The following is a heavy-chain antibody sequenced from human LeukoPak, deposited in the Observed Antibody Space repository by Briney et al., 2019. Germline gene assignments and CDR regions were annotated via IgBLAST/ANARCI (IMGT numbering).Heavy chain of an antibody. V-gene: IGHV5-51*01. D-gene: IGHD6-13*01. Sequence: GESLKISFNGSWYHFTSYWIGWVRPMPGKGLEWMGIIYPGDSDTRYSPSFQGQVTISADKSISTAYLQWSSLKASDTAMCYCARIAAAGPQGWFDPWGQGTLVTVSS. CDR1: WYHFTSYW. CDR3: ARIAAAGPQGWFDP. CDR2: IYPGDSDT. J-gene: IGHJ5*02.